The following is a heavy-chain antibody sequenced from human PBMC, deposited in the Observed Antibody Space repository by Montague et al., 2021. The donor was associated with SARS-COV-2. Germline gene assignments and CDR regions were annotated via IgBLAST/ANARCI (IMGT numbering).Heavy chain of an antibody. J-gene: IGHJ4*02. V-gene: IGHV3-30-3*01. CDR3: ARDLLRHKSGFDS. Sequence: SLRLSCAASGFTFTSYSMNWVRQAPGKGLEALSVISSDGSYKYYADSVKGRFTISRDNSRNTLYLQMNSLRPEDTAVYYCARDLLRHKSGFDSWGQGTLVTVSS. CDR2: ISSDGSYK. D-gene: IGHD2/OR15-2a*01. CDR1: GFTFTSYS.